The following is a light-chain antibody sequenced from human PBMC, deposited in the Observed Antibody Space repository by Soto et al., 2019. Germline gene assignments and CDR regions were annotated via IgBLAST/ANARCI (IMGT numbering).Light chain of an antibody. Sequence: AIQMTQSPSSLSASVGDRVTITCRASQSITNELAWYQQKPGKAPKLLINAASSLESGVPSRFSGSGSGTEFTLTINGLQPDDFATYYCQQYNDYPWTFGQGTKVDIK. V-gene: IGKV1-6*01. CDR3: QQYNDYPWT. CDR1: QSITNE. CDR2: AAS. J-gene: IGKJ1*01.